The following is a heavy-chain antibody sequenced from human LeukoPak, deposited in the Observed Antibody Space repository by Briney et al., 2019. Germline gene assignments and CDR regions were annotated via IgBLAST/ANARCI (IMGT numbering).Heavy chain of an antibody. V-gene: IGHV3-21*01. D-gene: IGHD2-15*01. CDR2: MSSGSRYI. CDR3: ARDRPTGASRIFVVQ. J-gene: IGHJ4*02. CDR1: GFTFTTYA. Sequence: GGSLRLSCTASGFTFTTYAMTWVRQAPGKGLEWISSMSSGSRYIYYADSVRGRFTISRDNTRKSLYLAMNNLRAEDTAIYYCARDRPTGASRIFVVQWGQGTPVTVSS.